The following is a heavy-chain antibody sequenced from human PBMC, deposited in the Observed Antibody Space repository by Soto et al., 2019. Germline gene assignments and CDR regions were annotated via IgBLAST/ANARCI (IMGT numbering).Heavy chain of an antibody. CDR3: VRDAQRGGDYDY. CDR1: GFIFSSYW. V-gene: IGHV3-7*01. J-gene: IGHJ4*02. CDR2: IKGDGSQR. D-gene: IGHD4-17*01. Sequence: EVQLVESGGDLVQPGGSLRLFCAASGFIFSSYWINWVRQTPGKGLECVAAIKGDGSQRYYVDSVKGRFTISRDNAKNSVDLQMKSLRAEDTAVYYCVRDAQRGGDYDYWGQGTLVTVSS.